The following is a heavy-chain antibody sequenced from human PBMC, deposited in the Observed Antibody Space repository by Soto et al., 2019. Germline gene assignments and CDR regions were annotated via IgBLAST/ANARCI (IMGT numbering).Heavy chain of an antibody. D-gene: IGHD3-22*01. V-gene: IGHV3-48*01. CDR1: GFTFSSYN. Sequence: EVQLVESGGGLVQPGGSLRLSCAASGFTFSSYNMNWVRQAPGKGLEWVSYISSSGSTIYYADSVKGRFTISRDNAKNSLYLQMNSLRAEDTAVYYCARVAYYYDSSGYFYWGQGTRVTVSS. CDR3: ARVAYYYDSSGYFY. J-gene: IGHJ4*02. CDR2: ISSSGSTI.